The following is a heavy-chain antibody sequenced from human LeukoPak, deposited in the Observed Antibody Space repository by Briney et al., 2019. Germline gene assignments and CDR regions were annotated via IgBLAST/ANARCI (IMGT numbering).Heavy chain of an antibody. J-gene: IGHJ4*02. CDR3: ARDYSSSLDFDN. D-gene: IGHD6-6*01. Sequence: GGSLRLSCAATGFTFSSYGMHWVRQAPGKGLEWVAVIWYDGSNKYYADSVKGRFTISRDNSKNTLYLQMNSLRAEDTAVYYCARDYSSSLDFDNWGQGTLVTVSS. CDR1: GFTFSSYG. V-gene: IGHV3-33*01. CDR2: IWYDGSNK.